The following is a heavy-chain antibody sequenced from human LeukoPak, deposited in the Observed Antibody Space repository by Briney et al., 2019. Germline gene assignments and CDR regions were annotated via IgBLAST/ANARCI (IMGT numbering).Heavy chain of an antibody. Sequence: NPSETLSLTCTVSGGSISSGGYYWSWIRQHPGKGLEWIGYIYYSGSTYYNPSLKSRVTISVDTSKNQFSLKLSSVTAADTAVYYCAREPSVTTDDWGQGTLVTVSS. CDR3: AREPSVTTDD. D-gene: IGHD4-17*01. CDR2: IYYSGST. CDR1: GGSISSGGYY. V-gene: IGHV4-31*03. J-gene: IGHJ4*02.